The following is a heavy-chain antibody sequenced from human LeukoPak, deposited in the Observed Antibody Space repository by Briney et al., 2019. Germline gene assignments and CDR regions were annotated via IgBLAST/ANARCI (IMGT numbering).Heavy chain of an antibody. CDR1: GYTFTSYG. D-gene: IGHD3-16*02. Sequence: ASVKVSCKASGYTFTSYGISWVRQAPGQGLEWMGWISAYNGNTNYAQKLQGRVTMTTDTSTSTAYMEMRSLRSDDTPVYYCARAYTAYYDYVWGSYRHFDYWGQGTLVTVSS. CDR3: ARAYTAYYDYVWGSYRHFDY. CDR2: ISAYNGNT. V-gene: IGHV1-18*01. J-gene: IGHJ4*02.